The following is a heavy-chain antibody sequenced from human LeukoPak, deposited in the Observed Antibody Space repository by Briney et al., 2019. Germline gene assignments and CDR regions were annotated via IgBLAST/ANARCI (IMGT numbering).Heavy chain of an antibody. J-gene: IGHJ4*02. D-gene: IGHD3-9*01. CDR1: GFTFSSYG. V-gene: IGHV3-21*01. Sequence: GGSLRLSCAASGFTFSSYGMNWVRQAPGKGLEWVSSISSSSSYIYYADSVKGRFTISRDNAKNSLYLQMNSLRAEDTAVYYCARGETYYDILTGYYPTPFDYWGQGTLVTVSS. CDR3: ARGETYYDILTGYYPTPFDY. CDR2: ISSSSSYI.